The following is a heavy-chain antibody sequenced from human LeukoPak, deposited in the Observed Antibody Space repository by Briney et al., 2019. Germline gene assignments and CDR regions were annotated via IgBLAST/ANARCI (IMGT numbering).Heavy chain of an antibody. V-gene: IGHV4-61*02. D-gene: IGHD2-8*02. J-gene: IGHJ4*02. CDR1: GGSISSGSYY. CDR3: ARGPLSTGYFDF. Sequence: PSQTLSLTCTVSGGSISSGSYYWSWIRQPAGKGLEWIGRIYTSGSTNYNPSLKSRVTISVDTSKNQFSLKLSSVTAADTAVYFCARGPLSTGYFDFWGQGALVTVSS. CDR2: IYTSGST.